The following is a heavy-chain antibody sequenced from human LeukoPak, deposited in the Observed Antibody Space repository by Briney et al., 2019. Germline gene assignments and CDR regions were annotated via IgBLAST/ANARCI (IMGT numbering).Heavy chain of an antibody. CDR3: ARAWGCSSTSCYTINWFDP. CDR2: INPNSGGT. Sequence: GASVKVSCKASGYTFTGYYMHWVRQAPGQGLEWMGWINPNSGGTNYAQKFQGRVTMTRDTSISTAYMELSRLRSDDTAVYYCARAWGCSSTSCYTINWFDPWGQGTLVTVSS. V-gene: IGHV1-2*02. CDR1: GYTFTGYY. J-gene: IGHJ5*02. D-gene: IGHD2-2*02.